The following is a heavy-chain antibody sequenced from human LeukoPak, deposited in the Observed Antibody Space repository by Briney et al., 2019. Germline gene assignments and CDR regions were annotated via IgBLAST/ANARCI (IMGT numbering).Heavy chain of an antibody. J-gene: IGHJ4*02. CDR3: ARARTELGDFGY. CDR1: GGTFSSYA. D-gene: IGHD1-7*01. Sequence: GSSVKVSCKASGGTFSSYAISWGRQAPGQGLEWMGGIIPIFGTANYAQKFQGRVTITADESTSTAYMELSSLRSEDTAVYYCARARTELGDFGYWGQGTLVTVSS. CDR2: IIPIFGTA. V-gene: IGHV1-69*01.